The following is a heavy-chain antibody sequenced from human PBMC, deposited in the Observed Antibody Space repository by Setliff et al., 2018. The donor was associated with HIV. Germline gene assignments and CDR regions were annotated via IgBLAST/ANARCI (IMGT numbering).Heavy chain of an antibody. D-gene: IGHD6-6*01. Sequence: KTSETLSLTCAVYAGSFSDYYWSWIRQPPGKGLEWIGEINHSGSTKYNQSLRSRLTISVDTSKNQFSLKLSSVTVADTAVYYCATSGYSSSSGGDWFDPWGQGTVVTVSS. CDR2: INHSGST. CDR3: ATSGYSSSSGGDWFDP. CDR1: AGSFSDYY. V-gene: IGHV4-34*01. J-gene: IGHJ5*02.